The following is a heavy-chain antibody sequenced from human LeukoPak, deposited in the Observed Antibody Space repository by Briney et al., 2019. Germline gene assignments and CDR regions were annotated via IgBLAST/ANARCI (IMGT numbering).Heavy chain of an antibody. D-gene: IGHD3-22*01. CDR3: GREGYDISGYYLVD. V-gene: IGHV3-53*01. CDR2: IYSGGST. Sequence: GGSLRLSCAASGFTVSSNYMSWVRQAPGKGLEWVSVIYSGGSTYYADSVKGRFTISRDNSKNTLYLQMNSLRDADTAVYYCGREGYDISGYYLVDWGQGTLVTVCS. J-gene: IGHJ4*02. CDR1: GFTVSSNY.